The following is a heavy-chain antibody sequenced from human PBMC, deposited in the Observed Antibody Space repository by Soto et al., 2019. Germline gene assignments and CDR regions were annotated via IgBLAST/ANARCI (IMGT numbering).Heavy chain of an antibody. V-gene: IGHV4-31*03. D-gene: IGHD1-7*01. J-gene: IGHJ6*02. Sequence: KTSETLSLTCSVSGGSISSGGYYWSWIRQHPGKGLEWIGYIYYSGSTYYNPSLKSRVTISVDTSKNQFSLKLSSVTAADTAVYYCARVPITGTSLYYYGMDVWGQGTTVTVSS. CDR1: GGSISSGGYY. CDR2: IYYSGST. CDR3: ARVPITGTSLYYYGMDV.